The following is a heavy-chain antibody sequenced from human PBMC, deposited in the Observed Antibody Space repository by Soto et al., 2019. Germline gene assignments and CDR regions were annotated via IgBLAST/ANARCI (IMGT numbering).Heavy chain of an antibody. Sequence: PGGSLRLSCAASGFTIDDYGMSWVRQAPGKGLEWVSGINWNGGSTGYADSVKGRFTISRDNAKNSLYLQMNSLRAEDTALYHCARVSPARTGAAFDIWGQGTMVNGSS. CDR2: INWNGGST. CDR3: ARVSPARTGAAFDI. D-gene: IGHD1-26*01. CDR1: GFTIDDYG. V-gene: IGHV3-20*01. J-gene: IGHJ3*02.